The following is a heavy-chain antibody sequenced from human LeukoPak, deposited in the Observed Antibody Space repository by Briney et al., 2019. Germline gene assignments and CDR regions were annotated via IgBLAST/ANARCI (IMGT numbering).Heavy chain of an antibody. D-gene: IGHD1-26*01. V-gene: IGHV3-53*01. Sequence: GGSLRLSCAASGFIVSGDFMSWVRQAPGKGLEWVSVIYSNGSTYYADSVEGRFTISRDNSKNTLDLQMTGLRAEDTAVYYCARERGRGRDSPWFDYWGQGTLVTVSS. CDR3: ARERGRGRDSPWFDY. J-gene: IGHJ4*02. CDR2: IYSNGST. CDR1: GFIVSGDF.